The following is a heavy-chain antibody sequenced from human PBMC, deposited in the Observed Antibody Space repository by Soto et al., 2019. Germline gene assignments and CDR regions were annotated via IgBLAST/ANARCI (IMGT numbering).Heavy chain of an antibody. V-gene: IGHV4-4*07. D-gene: IGHD1-1*01. CDR2: IYATGTT. CDR3: VRDGTKTLRDWFDP. CDR1: GASISGLY. Sequence: SETLSLTCTVSGASISGLYWSWIRKSAGKGLEWIGRIYATGTTDYNPSLKSRVMMSVDTSKKQFSLKLRSVTAADTAVYYCVRDGTKTLRDWFDPWGQGISVTVSS. J-gene: IGHJ5*02.